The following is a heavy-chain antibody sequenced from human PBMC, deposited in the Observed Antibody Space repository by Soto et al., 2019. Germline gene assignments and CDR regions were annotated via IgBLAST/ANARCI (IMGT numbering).Heavy chain of an antibody. CDR3: ARANYYGSPGDFDY. Sequence: GGPLRLSCAASGFTFINYSMNWIRQAPGKGLEWVSYISSSSSTIYYADSVKGRFTISRDNAKNSLYLQMNSLRAEDTAVYYCARANYYGSPGDFDYWGQGTLVTVSS. CDR2: ISSSSSTI. J-gene: IGHJ4*02. V-gene: IGHV3-48*01. CDR1: GFTFINYS. D-gene: IGHD3-10*01.